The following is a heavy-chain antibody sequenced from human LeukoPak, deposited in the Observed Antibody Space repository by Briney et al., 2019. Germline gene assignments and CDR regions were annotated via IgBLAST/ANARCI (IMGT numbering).Heavy chain of an antibody. CDR2: ISSSGSTR. Sequence: GGSLRLSCAASGFTFSDYYMSWIRQAPGKGLEWVSCISSSGSTRYYADSMKGRFTISRDNAKNSLYLQMNSLRAEDTAVYYCARGWGASYYGMDVWGQGTTVTVSS. CDR1: GFTFSDYY. D-gene: IGHD3-16*01. V-gene: IGHV3-11*01. J-gene: IGHJ6*02. CDR3: ARGWGASYYGMDV.